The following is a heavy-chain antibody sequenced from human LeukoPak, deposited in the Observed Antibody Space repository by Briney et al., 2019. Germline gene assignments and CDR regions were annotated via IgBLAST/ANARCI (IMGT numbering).Heavy chain of an antibody. V-gene: IGHV3-11*03. CDR3: ARTKRVFDGDYVFDY. CDR2: ISSTSSHT. Sequence: PGGSLRLSCAASEFTVSDSYMSWIRQAPGKGLEWVSIISSTSSHTEYADSVKGRFTISRDNAKKSVFLQMNSLRVEDTAVYYCARTKRVFDGDYVFDYWGQGTLVTVSS. J-gene: IGHJ4*02. D-gene: IGHD4-17*01. CDR1: EFTVSDSY.